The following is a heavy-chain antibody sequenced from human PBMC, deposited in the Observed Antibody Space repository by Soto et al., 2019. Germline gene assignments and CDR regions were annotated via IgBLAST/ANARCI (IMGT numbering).Heavy chain of an antibody. D-gene: IGHD4-17*01. CDR2: ISYDGSNK. Sequence: PVGSLRLSCASSVCTFSSYAMHWVRHSPGKWLEWVAVISYDGSNKYYADSVKGRFTISRDNSKNTLYLQMNSLRAEDTAVYYCARDLGDGVTTGYYYGMDVWGQGTTVRVSS. J-gene: IGHJ6*02. CDR1: VCTFSSYA. CDR3: ARDLGDGVTTGYYYGMDV. V-gene: IGHV3-30-3*01.